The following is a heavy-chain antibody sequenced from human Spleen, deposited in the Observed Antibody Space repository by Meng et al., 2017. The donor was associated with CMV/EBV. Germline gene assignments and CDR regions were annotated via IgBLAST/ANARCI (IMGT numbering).Heavy chain of an antibody. CDR1: GFTLSDYY. V-gene: IGHV3-11*04. D-gene: IGHD1-14*01. J-gene: IGHJ6*02. CDR2: ISSSGNTI. Sequence: GESLKISCAASGFTLSDYYVSWIRQPPGKGPEWVSYISSSGNTIHYADSVKGRFIISRDTPKNSLYLQMNSLRTEDTALYYCTRDWDSGSYGMDVWGQGTTVTVSS. CDR3: TRDWDSGSYGMDV.